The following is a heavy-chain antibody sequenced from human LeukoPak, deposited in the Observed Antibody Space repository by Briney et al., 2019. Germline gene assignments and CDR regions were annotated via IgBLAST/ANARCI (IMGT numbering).Heavy chain of an antibody. CDR1: GFTFSSYS. D-gene: IGHD2-21*01. CDR3: ARAAGCGGDCYPYYYYYYMDV. V-gene: IGHV3-21*01. CDR2: ISSSSSYI. J-gene: IGHJ6*03. Sequence: AGGSLRLYCAASGFTFSSYSMNWVRQAPGKGLEWVSSISSSSSYIYYADSVKGRFTISRDNAKNSLYLQMNSLRAEDTAVYYCARAAGCGGDCYPYYYYYYMDVWGKGTTVTVSS.